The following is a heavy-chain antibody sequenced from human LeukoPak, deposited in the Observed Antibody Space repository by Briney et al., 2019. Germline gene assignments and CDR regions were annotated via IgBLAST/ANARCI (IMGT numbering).Heavy chain of an antibody. J-gene: IGHJ1*01. D-gene: IGHD6-6*01. V-gene: IGHV4-34*01. Sequence: SETLSLTCAVYGGSFSGYYWTWIRQPPGKGLEWIGEIHYSGSATYNPSLKSRVTISVDTSKNQFSLKLSSVTAADTAVYYCARHAFLAARPGYFQHWGQGTLVTVSS. CDR1: GGSFSGYY. CDR2: IHYSGSA. CDR3: ARHAFLAARPGYFQH.